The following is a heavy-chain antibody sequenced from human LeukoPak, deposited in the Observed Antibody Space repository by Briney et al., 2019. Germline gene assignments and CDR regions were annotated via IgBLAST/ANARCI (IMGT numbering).Heavy chain of an antibody. V-gene: IGHV4-59*06. CDR2: IYYSGST. D-gene: IGHD6-25*01. CDR1: GGSISGYY. CDR3: ASGDNDPLFDY. J-gene: IGHJ4*02. Sequence: SETLSLTCSASGGSISGYYWSWIRQHPGKGLEWIGSIYYSGSTNYNPSLQGRVTISLDTSRNQFSLKLSSVTAADTAVYYCASGDNDPLFDYWGQGTLVTVSS.